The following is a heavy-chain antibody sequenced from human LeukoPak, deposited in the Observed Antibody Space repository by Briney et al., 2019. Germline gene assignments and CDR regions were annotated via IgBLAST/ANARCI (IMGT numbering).Heavy chain of an antibody. J-gene: IGHJ4*02. V-gene: IGHV3-23*01. CDR1: GFTFSSYA. CDR3: AAQRWLQLPFDY. CDR2: ISGSGGST. Sequence: QPGGSLRLSCAASGFTFSSYAMSWARQAPGKGLEWVSAISGSGGSTYYADSVKGRLTISRDNSKNTLYLQMNSLRAEDTAVYYCAAQRWLQLPFDYWGQGTLVTVSS. D-gene: IGHD5-24*01.